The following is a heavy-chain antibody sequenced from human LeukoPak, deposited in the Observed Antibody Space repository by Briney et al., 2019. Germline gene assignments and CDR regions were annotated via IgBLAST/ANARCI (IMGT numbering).Heavy chain of an antibody. V-gene: IGHV3-21*01. J-gene: IGHJ6*02. CDR1: GFTFSSYS. CDR2: ISSSSSYI. CDR3: ARAGGITIFGVVKDYYYGMDV. D-gene: IGHD3-3*01. Sequence: GGSLRLSCAASGFTFSSYSMNWVRQAPGKGLEWVSSISSSSSYIYYADSVKGRFTISRDNAKNSLYLQMNSLRAEDTAVYYCARAGGITIFGVVKDYYYGMDVWGQGTTVTVSS.